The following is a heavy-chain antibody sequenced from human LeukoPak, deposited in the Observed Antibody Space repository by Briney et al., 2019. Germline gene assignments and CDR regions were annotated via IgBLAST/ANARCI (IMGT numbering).Heavy chain of an antibody. CDR2: MYSGGST. J-gene: IGHJ3*02. CDR3: ARGGPEDAFDI. CDR1: GFTVSSVY. D-gene: IGHD1-14*01. V-gene: IGHV3-66*01. Sequence: GGSLRLSCVASGFTVSSVYMSWVRQPPGKGLEWVSVMYSGGSTYYADSVKDRFIISRDSSRNTLYLQMNSLRAEDTAVYYCARGGPEDAFDIWGQGTLVTVSS.